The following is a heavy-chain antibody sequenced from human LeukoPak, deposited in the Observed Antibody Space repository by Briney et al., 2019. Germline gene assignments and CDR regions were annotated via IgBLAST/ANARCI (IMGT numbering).Heavy chain of an antibody. CDR3: ARGNNYGSFNDF. V-gene: IGHV4-61*05. D-gene: IGHD5-18*01. Sequence: SETLSLTCTVSGGSISSSSYYWGWIRQPPGKGLECTAYISHSGTTYYNPSLKSRVTISLDTSKNQFSLKLTSVTAADTAVYYCARGNNYGSFNDFWGQGTLVTVSS. CDR2: ISHSGTT. J-gene: IGHJ4*02. CDR1: GGSISSSSYY.